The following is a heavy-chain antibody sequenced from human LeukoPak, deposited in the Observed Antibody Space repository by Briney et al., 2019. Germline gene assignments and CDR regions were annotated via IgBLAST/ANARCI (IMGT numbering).Heavy chain of an antibody. D-gene: IGHD5-18*01. V-gene: IGHV3-48*01. CDR1: GFPFSSHV. Sequence: GGSLRLSCAASGFPFSSHVLSWVRQAPGKGLEWIAYINHNGEATYYPDFVKGRFIISRDNAKNSLYLQMNSLRAEDTAVYYCARDAASNVDTAYYFDYWGQGTLVTVSS. CDR2: INHNGEAT. J-gene: IGHJ4*02. CDR3: ARDAASNVDTAYYFDY.